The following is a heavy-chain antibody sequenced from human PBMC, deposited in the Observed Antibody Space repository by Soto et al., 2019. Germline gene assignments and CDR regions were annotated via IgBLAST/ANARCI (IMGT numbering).Heavy chain of an antibody. Sequence: GESLKISCKASGYSFPNYWIGWVRQMPGKGLEWMGIIYPADSDTRYSPSFQGQVTFSVDKSIITAYLQWNGLKASDTAMYYCARLLYYDSSGYYRAHFVYWGQGTLVTVSS. J-gene: IGHJ4*02. CDR3: ARLLYYDSSGYYRAHFVY. D-gene: IGHD3-22*01. CDR1: GYSFPNYW. CDR2: IYPADSDT. V-gene: IGHV5-51*01.